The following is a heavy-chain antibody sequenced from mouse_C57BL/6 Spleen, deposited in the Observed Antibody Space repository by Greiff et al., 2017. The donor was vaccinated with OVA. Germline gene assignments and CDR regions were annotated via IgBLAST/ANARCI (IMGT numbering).Heavy chain of an antibody. CDR3: AREDSNYVSWCAY. V-gene: IGHV1-26*01. D-gene: IGHD2-5*01. Sequence: EVQLQQSGPELVKPGASVKISCKASGYTFTDYYMNWVKQSHGKGLEWIGDINPDTGGTSYNQKFKGKAILTVDKSSSTAYMELRSLTSEESAVYDLAREDSNYVSWCAYWGQGNLATVSA. J-gene: IGHJ3*01. CDR2: INPDTGGT. CDR1: GYTFTDYY.